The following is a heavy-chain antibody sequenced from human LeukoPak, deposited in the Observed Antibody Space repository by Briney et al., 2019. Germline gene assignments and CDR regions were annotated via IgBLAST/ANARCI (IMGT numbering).Heavy chain of an antibody. CDR3: ARGRYYYDILPRYKLDP. CDR1: GYTFTSYD. CDR2: MNPNSGNT. V-gene: IGHV1-8*01. Sequence: ASVKVSCKASGYTFTSYDINWVRQATGQGLEWMGWMNPNSGNTGYAQKFQGRVTMTRNTSISTAYMQLSSLRSEDTAVYYCARGRYYYDILPRYKLDPWGQGTLVTVSS. J-gene: IGHJ5*02. D-gene: IGHD3-9*01.